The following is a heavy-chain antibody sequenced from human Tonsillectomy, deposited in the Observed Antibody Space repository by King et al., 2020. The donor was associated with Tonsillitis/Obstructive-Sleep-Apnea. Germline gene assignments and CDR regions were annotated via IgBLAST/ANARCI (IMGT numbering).Heavy chain of an antibody. J-gene: IGHJ4*02. Sequence: VQLQQWGAGLLRPSETLSLTCAVYGGSFSDNYWSWIRQPPGKGLEWIGEINHSGSTNYNPSLKSRVTISVDTSKNQFSLKLSSVTAADKAVYYCARAPYYGDDYWGQGTRVTVSS. D-gene: IGHD4-17*01. CDR3: ARAPYYGDDY. V-gene: IGHV4-34*01. CDR2: INHSGST. CDR1: GGSFSDNY.